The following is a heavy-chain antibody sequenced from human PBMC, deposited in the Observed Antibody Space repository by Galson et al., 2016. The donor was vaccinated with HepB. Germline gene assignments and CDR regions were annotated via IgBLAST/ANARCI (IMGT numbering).Heavy chain of an antibody. D-gene: IGHD6-19*01. CDR2: IYYSWST. Sequence: SETLSLTCIVSGGSISSTNYYWGWIRQPPGRGLEWIGSIYYSWSTYYNPSLESRVTISVDTSKNQFSLRLSSVTAADTAVYYCATGISVAGKYYYYYMDVWGKGTPVTVSS. CDR3: ATGISVAGKYYYYYMDV. CDR1: GGSISSTNYY. V-gene: IGHV4-39*01. J-gene: IGHJ6*03.